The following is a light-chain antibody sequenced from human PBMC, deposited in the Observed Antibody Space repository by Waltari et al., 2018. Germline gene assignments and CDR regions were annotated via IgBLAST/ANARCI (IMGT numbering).Light chain of an antibody. Sequence: QSVLTQPPSASGTPGQRVTISCSGSSSNIGSNYVYWYQQLPGTAPKPLIYRNNQRPSGVPDRFSGSKSGTSASLAISGLRSEDEADYYCAAWDDSLSGRLFGGGTKLTVL. J-gene: IGLJ2*01. CDR1: SSNIGSNY. CDR3: AAWDDSLSGRL. V-gene: IGLV1-47*01. CDR2: RNN.